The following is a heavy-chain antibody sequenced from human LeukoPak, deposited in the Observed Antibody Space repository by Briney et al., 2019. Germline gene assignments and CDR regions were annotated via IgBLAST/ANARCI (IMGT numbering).Heavy chain of an antibody. CDR1: GGTFSSYA. D-gene: IGHD3-10*01. Sequence: ASVKVSCKASGGTFSSYAISWVRQAPGQGLEWMGGIIPIFGTANYAQKFQGRVTITADKSTSTAYMELSSLRSEDTAVYYCARGAVRGVIRSAQDYWGQGTLVTVSS. V-gene: IGHV1-69*06. CDR3: ARGAVRGVIRSAQDY. J-gene: IGHJ4*02. CDR2: IIPIFGTA.